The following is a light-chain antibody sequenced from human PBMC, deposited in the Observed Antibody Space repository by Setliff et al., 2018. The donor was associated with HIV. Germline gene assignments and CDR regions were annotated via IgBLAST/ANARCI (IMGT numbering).Light chain of an antibody. V-gene: IGLV2-23*01. J-gene: IGLJ1*01. CDR2: QAT. CDR3: CPNTGSNTYV. CDR1: SSDVGRYNL. Sequence: QSALTQPASVSGSPGQSITISCTGTSSDVGRYNLVSWYQQHPGKAPKLMIYQATKRPSGVSNRFSGSKSGNTASLTISGLQAEDEADYYCCPNTGSNTYVFGTGTKVTVL.